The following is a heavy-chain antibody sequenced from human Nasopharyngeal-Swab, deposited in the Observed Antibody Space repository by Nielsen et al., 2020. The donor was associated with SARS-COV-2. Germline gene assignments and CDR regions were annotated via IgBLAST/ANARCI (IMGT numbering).Heavy chain of an antibody. D-gene: IGHD4-17*01. CDR3: ARGTTVTMNDY. J-gene: IGHJ4*02. V-gene: IGHV5-10-1*01. CDR2: IDPSDSYT. CDR1: GYSFTSYW. Sequence: KVSCKGSGYSFTSYWISWVRQMPGKGLEWMGRIDPSDSYTNYSPSFQGRVTISADKSISTAYLQWSSLKASDTAMYYCARGTTVTMNDYWGQGTLVTVSS.